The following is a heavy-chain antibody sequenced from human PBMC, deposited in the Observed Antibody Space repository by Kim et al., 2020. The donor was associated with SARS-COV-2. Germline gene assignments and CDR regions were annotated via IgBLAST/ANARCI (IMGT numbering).Heavy chain of an antibody. Sequence: KFQGRVTITADKSTSTAYMELSSLRSEDTAVYYCGYCSSTSCYAGGYFDYWGQGTLVTVSS. D-gene: IGHD2-2*01. V-gene: IGHV1-69*02. J-gene: IGHJ4*02. CDR3: GYCSSTSCYAGGYFDY.